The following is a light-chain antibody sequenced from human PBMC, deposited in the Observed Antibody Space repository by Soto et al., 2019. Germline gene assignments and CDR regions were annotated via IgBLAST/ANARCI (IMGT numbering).Light chain of an antibody. CDR1: SSDVGGYNY. J-gene: IGLJ1*01. CDR3: TV. V-gene: IGLV2-14*01. Sequence: QSVLTQPASVSGSPGQSITISCTGTSSDVGGYNYVSWYQQHPGKAPKLMIYDVSNRPSGVSNRFSGSKSGNTASLTISGLQAEDEADDYRTVFGTGTKVTVL. CDR2: DVS.